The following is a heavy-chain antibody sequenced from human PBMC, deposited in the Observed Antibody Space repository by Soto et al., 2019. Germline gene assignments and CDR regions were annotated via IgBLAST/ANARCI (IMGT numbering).Heavy chain of an antibody. CDR3: ARDLAAVPRAFDY. Sequence: SETLSLTCTVSGGSISSDFYIWVRQPPGKGLEWIGSVYYTGTTDYNPSLKSRVTISVDTSKTQFSLNLRSVTAADTAVYYCARDLAAVPRAFDYWGRGPLVTVSS. CDR1: GGSISSDF. D-gene: IGHD6-13*01. J-gene: IGHJ4*02. CDR2: VYYTGTT. V-gene: IGHV4-59*01.